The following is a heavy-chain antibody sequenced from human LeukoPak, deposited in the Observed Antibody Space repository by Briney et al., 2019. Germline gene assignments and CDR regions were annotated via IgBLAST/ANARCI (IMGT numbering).Heavy chain of an antibody. CDR2: VSTYNGDT. V-gene: IGHV1-18*01. J-gene: IGHJ4*03. CDR3: GRGSYYDY. CDR1: GYTFSSYG. Sequence: ASVKVSCKASGYTFSSYGISWVRQAPGQGLEWMGWVSTYNGDTDYAQKLQGRVTMTTDTSTSTAYMELRSLRSDDTAVYYCGRGSYYDYWGQGTTVTVSS. D-gene: IGHD3-16*01.